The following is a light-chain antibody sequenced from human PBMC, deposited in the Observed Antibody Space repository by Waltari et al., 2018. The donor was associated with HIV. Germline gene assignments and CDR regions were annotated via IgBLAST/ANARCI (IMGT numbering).Light chain of an antibody. J-gene: IGLJ2*01. V-gene: IGLV2-14*03. CDR1: SSDVGRYTY. CDR3: SSYTSSRTVV. CDR2: DVS. Sequence: QSALTQPASVSGSPGQSITLSCTGASSDVGRYTYVSWYQHHPGNAPKLIIYDVSNRPSGVSNRFSGSKSGTTASLTISGLQAEDEADYYCSSYTSSRTVVFGGGTKLTVL.